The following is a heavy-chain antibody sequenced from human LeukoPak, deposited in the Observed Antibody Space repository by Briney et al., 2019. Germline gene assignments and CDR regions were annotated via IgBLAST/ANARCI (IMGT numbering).Heavy chain of an antibody. CDR2: IKQDGSDI. V-gene: IGHV3-7*04. CDR1: GFNFNSYW. J-gene: IGHJ4*02. D-gene: IGHD3-10*01. CDR3: ARARYGSGGYFFDF. Sequence: GGSLRLSCAASGFNFNSYWMSWVRQAPGKGLECVANIKQDGSDIYFAESVKGRFAISRDNAKNSLYLQMNSLRGEDTAVYYCARARYGSGGYFFDFWGQGTLVTVSS.